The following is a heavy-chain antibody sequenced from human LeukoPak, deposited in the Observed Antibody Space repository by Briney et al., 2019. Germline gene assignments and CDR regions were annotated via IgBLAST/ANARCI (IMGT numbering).Heavy chain of an antibody. J-gene: IGHJ4*02. D-gene: IGHD6-6*01. Sequence: GGSLRLSCAASGFTFSSYWMSWVRQAPGKGLEWVANIKQDGSEKYYVDSVKGRFTISRDNAKNSLYLQMNSLRAEDTAMYYCARAYSSSSPWRLLDYWGQGTLVTVSS. CDR2: IKQDGSEK. CDR1: GFTFSSYW. CDR3: ARAYSSSSPWRLLDY. V-gene: IGHV3-7*01.